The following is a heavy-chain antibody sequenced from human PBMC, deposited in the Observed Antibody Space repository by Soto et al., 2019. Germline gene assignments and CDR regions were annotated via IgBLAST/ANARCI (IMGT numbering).Heavy chain of an antibody. J-gene: IGHJ4*02. D-gene: IGHD3-10*02. CDR2: INHSGST. CDR3: ARGPMFRSSHSNKDY. CDR1: GGSFSGYY. V-gene: IGHV4-34*01. Sequence: SETLSLTCAVYGGSFSGYYWSWIRQPPGKGLEWIGEINHSGSTNYKPSLKSRVTISVDTSKNQFSLKLSSVTAADTAVYYCARGPMFRSSHSNKDYWGQGTLVTVSS.